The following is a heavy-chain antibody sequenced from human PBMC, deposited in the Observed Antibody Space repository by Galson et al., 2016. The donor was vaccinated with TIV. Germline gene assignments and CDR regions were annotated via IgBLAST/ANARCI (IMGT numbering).Heavy chain of an antibody. Sequence: SVKVSCKASGYTFSRYTITWVRQAPGQGLEYMGSIIARVDIRDYAQSFQGRVTITADESTDTAYMELNSLTSEDTAVYYCARDRDDHGYYYGPHPMGRMDVWGQGTTVTVSS. CDR1: GYTFSRYT. V-gene: IGHV1-69*04. D-gene: IGHD4-17*01. CDR3: ARDRDDHGYYYGPHPMGRMDV. J-gene: IGHJ6*02. CDR2: IIARVDIR.